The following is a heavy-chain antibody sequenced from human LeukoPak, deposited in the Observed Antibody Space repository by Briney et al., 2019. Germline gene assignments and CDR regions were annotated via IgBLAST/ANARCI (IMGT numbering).Heavy chain of an antibody. J-gene: IGHJ4*02. V-gene: IGHV1-8*01. CDR2: MNPNSGNT. CDR3: ARGLTTEYSSSSLDFDY. D-gene: IGHD6-6*01. Sequence: GASVSVSCKASGYTFTSYDINWVRQATGQGLEWMGWMNPNSGNTGYAQKFQGRVTMTRNTSISTAHMELSSLRSEDTAVYYCARGLTTEYSSSSLDFDYWGQGTLVTVSS. CDR1: GYTFTSYD.